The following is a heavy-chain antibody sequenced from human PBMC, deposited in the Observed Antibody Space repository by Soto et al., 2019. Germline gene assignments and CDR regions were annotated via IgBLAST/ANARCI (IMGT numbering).Heavy chain of an antibody. CDR2: CNEGSGNT. CDR3: ARDDRTISGAVTLDY. D-gene: IGHD3-3*02. Sequence: QVQLVQSGPEVKRPGASVRISCRTAGYSFKNYAIHWVRQAPGKKLEWMGWCNEGSGNTRYSQKFQGRMSIARDTSASTSYLDLRSLTSEDTAIYFCARDDRTISGAVTLDYWGPGTLVTVSS. CDR1: GYSFKNYA. J-gene: IGHJ4*02. V-gene: IGHV1-3*01.